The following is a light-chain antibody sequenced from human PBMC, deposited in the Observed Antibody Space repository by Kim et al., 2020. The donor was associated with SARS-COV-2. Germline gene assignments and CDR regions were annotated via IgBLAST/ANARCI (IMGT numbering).Light chain of an antibody. V-gene: IGKV3-15*01. J-gene: IGKJ1*01. CDR3: QQYNNWRT. Sequence: EIVMTQSPATLSVSPGERATLSCRASQSVSSNLAWYQQKPGQAPRLLIHGASTRATGIPARFSGSGSGTEFTLTISSLQSEDLAIYYCQQYNNWRTFGQGTKVYIK. CDR2: GAS. CDR1: QSVSSN.